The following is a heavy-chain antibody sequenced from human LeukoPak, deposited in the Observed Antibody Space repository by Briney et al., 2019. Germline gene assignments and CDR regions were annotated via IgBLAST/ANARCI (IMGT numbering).Heavy chain of an antibody. J-gene: IGHJ4*02. CDR1: GFTFSSYG. CDR3: AKGSVLRGNTYFDY. Sequence: HPGRSLRLSCAASGFTFSSYGMHWVRQAPGKGLEWVAVIAYDGSHEYYAGSVKGRFTIPRDNSKNTLYLQMNSLRAEDTAVYHCAKGSVLRGNTYFDYWGQGALVTVSS. CDR2: IAYDGSHE. D-gene: IGHD2/OR15-2a*01. V-gene: IGHV3-30*18.